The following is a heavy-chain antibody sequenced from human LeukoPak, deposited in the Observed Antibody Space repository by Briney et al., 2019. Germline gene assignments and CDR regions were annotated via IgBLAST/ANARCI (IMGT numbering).Heavy chain of an antibody. D-gene: IGHD4/OR15-4a*01. V-gene: IGHV3-66*01. Sequence: GGSLRLSCAASGFTVKDNFTSWVRQAPGKGLEWVSVLYSGGATYYADSVKGRFTISRDNSKNIVFLQMNGLGTEDTAFYYCTRDSANYHFAYWGQGALVTVSS. CDR2: LYSGGAT. CDR1: GFTVKDNF. CDR3: TRDSANYHFAY. J-gene: IGHJ4*02.